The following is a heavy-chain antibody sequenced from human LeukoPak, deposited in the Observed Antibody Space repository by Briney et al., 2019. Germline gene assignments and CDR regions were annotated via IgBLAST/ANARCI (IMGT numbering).Heavy chain of an antibody. CDR1: GGSISSYY. D-gene: IGHD6-13*01. CDR2: IYYSGST. J-gene: IGHJ4*02. V-gene: IGHV4-59*01. Sequence: PSETLSLTCTVSGGSISSYYWSWIRQPPGKGLEWIGYIYYSGSTYYNPSLKSRVTISVDTSKNQFSLKLSSVTAADTAVYYCARGYSRYYLDYWGQGTLVTVSS. CDR3: ARGYSRYYLDY.